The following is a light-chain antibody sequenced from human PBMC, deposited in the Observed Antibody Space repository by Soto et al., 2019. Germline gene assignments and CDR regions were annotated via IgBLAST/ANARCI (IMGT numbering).Light chain of an antibody. Sequence: DIHIGQSPSTLPAYRGDRVTITWRARQSIDRWLAWYQQRPEKAPKILIYHASRLETGVPSRFSGSGSGTEFTLTISILQPDDFATYYCQHYNSYGTFGQGTKVDIK. CDR2: HAS. V-gene: IGKV1-5*01. CDR3: QHYNSYGT. J-gene: IGKJ1*01. CDR1: QSIDRW.